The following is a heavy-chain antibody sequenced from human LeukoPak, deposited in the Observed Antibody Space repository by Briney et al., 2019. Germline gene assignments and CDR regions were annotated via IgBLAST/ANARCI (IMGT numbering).Heavy chain of an antibody. V-gene: IGHV1-46*01. D-gene: IGHD3-10*01. Sequence: ASVKVSCKASGYTFTSYYMHWVRQAPGRGREWMGVISPSCGSTSYAQKFQGRVTMTRDTSTSTVYMELGSLRSEDTAVYYCAREDYYGSGSHDYWGQGTLVTVSS. CDR2: ISPSCGST. CDR1: GYTFTSYY. J-gene: IGHJ4*02. CDR3: AREDYYGSGSHDY.